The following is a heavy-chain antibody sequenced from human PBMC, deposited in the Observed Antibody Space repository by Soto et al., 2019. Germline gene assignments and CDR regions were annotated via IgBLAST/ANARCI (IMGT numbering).Heavy chain of an antibody. V-gene: IGHV3-33*05. CDR2: TSYDGSNN. J-gene: IGHJ4*02. CDR1: GFTFRSYV. Sequence: QVQLVESGGGVVQPGTSLRLSCVGSGFTFRSYVIHWFRQGPGKGLEWVALTSYDGSNNFYGDSVKGRFTISRDNSRNTVELQMDSLRLEDTALYYCARWGTTGGLDVWGQGTLVSVSS. D-gene: IGHD3-16*01. CDR3: ARWGTTGGLDV.